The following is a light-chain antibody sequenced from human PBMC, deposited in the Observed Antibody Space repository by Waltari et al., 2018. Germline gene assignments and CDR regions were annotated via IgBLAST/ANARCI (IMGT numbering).Light chain of an antibody. CDR1: SGHSTYA. CDR3: QTWVTGIRVV. Sequence: QLVLTQSPSASASLGASVKLTCTLSSGHSTYAIAWHQQQPGKGPRSLMKVDSNGGNVKGDGIPDRCSGSSAGTERYLTIASRQSDDEADYYCQTWVTGIRVVFGGGTKLTVL. CDR2: VDSNGGN. V-gene: IGLV4-69*02. J-gene: IGLJ2*01.